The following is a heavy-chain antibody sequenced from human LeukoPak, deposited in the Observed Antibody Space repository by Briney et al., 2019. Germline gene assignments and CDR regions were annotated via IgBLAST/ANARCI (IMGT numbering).Heavy chain of an antibody. D-gene: IGHD3-10*01. V-gene: IGHV3-30*01. CDR3: ARAPFHYGSGSDY. CDR2: ISYDGSNK. CDR1: GFTFSSYA. Sequence: GRSLRLSCAASGFTFSSYAMHWVRQAPGKGLEWVAVISYDGSNKYYADSVKGRFTISRDNSKNTLYLQMNSLRAEDTAVYYCARAPFHYGSGSDYWGQGTLVTVSS. J-gene: IGHJ4*02.